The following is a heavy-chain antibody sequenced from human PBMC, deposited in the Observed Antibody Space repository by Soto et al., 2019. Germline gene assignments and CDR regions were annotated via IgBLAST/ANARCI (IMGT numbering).Heavy chain of an antibody. D-gene: IGHD3-16*01. Sequence: QVQLVESGGGVVRPGKSLTLSCTGSGFAFGGFCIHWVRQSPGKGLEWLALTSSDGSNKYLADPVMGRFTVTREMSRTTVFLQMDNLRHEDKAVYYSARGGDVLDYCGRGAVVPVSS. CDR1: GFAFGGFC. V-gene: IGHV3-30*03. CDR2: TSSDGSNK. CDR3: ARGGDVLDY. J-gene: IGHJ4*02.